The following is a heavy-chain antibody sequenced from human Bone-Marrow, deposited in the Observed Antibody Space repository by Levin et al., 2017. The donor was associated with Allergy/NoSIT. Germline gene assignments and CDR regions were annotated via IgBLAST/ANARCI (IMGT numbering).Heavy chain of an antibody. Sequence: PSETLSLNCTVSTGSIRSFSWSWIRQAPGQGLEWIADIYFSGNSIYNPALRSRIAMSVDASRSQFSLRLDSVTAADTAIYYCARVVTVRKGDNWIDPWGQGALVTVST. J-gene: IGHJ5*02. V-gene: IGHV4-59*12. CDR2: IYFSGNS. D-gene: IGHD4-17*01. CDR3: ARVVTVRKGDNWIDP. CDR1: TGSIRSFS.